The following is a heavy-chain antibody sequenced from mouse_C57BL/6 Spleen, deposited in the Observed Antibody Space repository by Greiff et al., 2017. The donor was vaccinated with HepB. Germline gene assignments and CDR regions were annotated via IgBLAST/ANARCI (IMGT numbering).Heavy chain of an antibody. CDR2: IRLKSDNYAT. CDR1: GFTFSNYW. V-gene: IGHV6-3*01. Sequence: EVKLVESGGGLVQPGGSMKLSCVASGFTFSNYWMNWVRQSPEKGLEWVAQIRLKSDNYATHYAESVKGRFTISRDDSKSSVYLQMNNLRAEDTGIYYCTRGLRQGYYYAMDYWGQGTSVTVSS. J-gene: IGHJ4*01. D-gene: IGHD2-2*01. CDR3: TRGLRQGYYYAMDY.